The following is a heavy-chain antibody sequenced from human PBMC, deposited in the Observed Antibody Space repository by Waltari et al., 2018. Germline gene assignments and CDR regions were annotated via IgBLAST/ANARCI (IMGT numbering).Heavy chain of an antibody. J-gene: IGHJ4*02. V-gene: IGHV4-34*12. Sequence: QVQLQQSGAGLVRPSEILSPTCEVFGGSFPGFYWSWFRQTPEKGLEWIGEVIHSGGTVYNPSLESRVTISIDTSKNQFSLRLTSVTAADTAVYFCARGKLNFDVWGQGAQVTVSS. CDR1: GGSFPGFY. CDR2: VIHSGGT. CDR3: ARGKLNFDV.